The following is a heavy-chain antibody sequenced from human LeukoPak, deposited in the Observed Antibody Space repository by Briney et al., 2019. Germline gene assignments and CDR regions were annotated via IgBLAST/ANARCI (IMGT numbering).Heavy chain of an antibody. J-gene: IGHJ5*02. Sequence: SETLSLTCTVPGDSTSGYYWSWIRQPAEKGLEWIGRIYSSGSANYNPSLKSRVTMSLDTSKKQFYLQMNSVTAADTAIYYCARERNSGLALWGQGALVTASS. V-gene: IGHV4-4*07. CDR3: ARERNSGLAL. CDR1: GDSTSGYY. CDR2: IYSSGSA. D-gene: IGHD6-19*01.